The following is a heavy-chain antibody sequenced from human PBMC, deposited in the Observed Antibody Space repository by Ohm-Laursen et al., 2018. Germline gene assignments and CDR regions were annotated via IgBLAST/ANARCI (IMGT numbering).Heavy chain of an antibody. CDR3: AKDLEAAGDY. D-gene: IGHD6-25*01. Sequence: SLRLSCAASGFTFSSYAMSWVRQAPGKGLEWVSTISAIVGATHYADSVKGRLTISRDSSKNTLYLQMNSLRAEDTAVYYCAKDLEAAGDYWGQGTLVTVSS. CDR2: ISAIVGAT. V-gene: IGHV3-23*01. J-gene: IGHJ4*02. CDR1: GFTFSSYA.